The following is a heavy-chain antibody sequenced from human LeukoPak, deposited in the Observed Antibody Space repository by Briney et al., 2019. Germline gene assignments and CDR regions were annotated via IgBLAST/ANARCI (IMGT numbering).Heavy chain of an antibody. Sequence: GGSLRLSCAASGFTFSGSAIHWVRQASGKGLEWVGRIRSKANNYATAYAASMKGRFTISRDDSKNTAYLQMNSLKTEDAAVYYCTRHSHDSSAGWFDPWGQGTLVTVSS. CDR3: TRHSHDSSAGWFDP. V-gene: IGHV3-73*01. CDR1: GFTFSGSA. D-gene: IGHD3-22*01. CDR2: IRSKANNYAT. J-gene: IGHJ5*02.